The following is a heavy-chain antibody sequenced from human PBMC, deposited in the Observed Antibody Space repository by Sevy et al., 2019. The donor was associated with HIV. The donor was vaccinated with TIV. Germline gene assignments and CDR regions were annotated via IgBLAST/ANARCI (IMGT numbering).Heavy chain of an antibody. Sequence: GGSLRLSCTTSGFTFGDYAMNWVRQAPGKGLEWVAFLKSKADGGTVDHAASVKGRFTISRHDSKSIAYLQMNDLTTEDTGVYYCTRSKGLQSIFDYWGQGALVTVSS. V-gene: IGHV3-49*04. J-gene: IGHJ4*02. D-gene: IGHD2-21*01. CDR1: GFTFGDYA. CDR3: TRSKGLQSIFDY. CDR2: LKSKADGGTV.